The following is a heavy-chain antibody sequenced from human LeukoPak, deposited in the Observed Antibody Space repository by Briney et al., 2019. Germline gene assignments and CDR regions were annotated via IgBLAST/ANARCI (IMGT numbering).Heavy chain of an antibody. Sequence: GGSLRLSCAVSGITLSNYGMSWVRQAPGKGLEWVAGISDSGGNTKYADSVKGRFTISRDNPKNTLYLQMNSLRAEDTAVYFCAKDDNWYYYDSSGYYRSPYFDYWGQGTLVTVSS. J-gene: IGHJ4*02. CDR2: ISDSGGNT. D-gene: IGHD3-22*01. V-gene: IGHV3-23*01. CDR3: AKDDNWYYYDSSGYYRSPYFDY. CDR1: GITLSNYG.